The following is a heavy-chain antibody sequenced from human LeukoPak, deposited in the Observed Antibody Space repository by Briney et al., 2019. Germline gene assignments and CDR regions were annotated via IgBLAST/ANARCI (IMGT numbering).Heavy chain of an antibody. Sequence: RASVKVSCKASGYTFTRYGISWVRQAPGQGLQWLGWISTSNDNTNYAQKFRDRVTMSTDTSTGTAYLDIRSLTSDDTAVDYCTRDHSNWNYAPAFWGQGTLVIVSS. CDR3: TRDHSNWNYAPAF. CDR1: GYTFTRYG. CDR2: ISTSNDNT. J-gene: IGHJ4*02. V-gene: IGHV1-18*01. D-gene: IGHD1-7*01.